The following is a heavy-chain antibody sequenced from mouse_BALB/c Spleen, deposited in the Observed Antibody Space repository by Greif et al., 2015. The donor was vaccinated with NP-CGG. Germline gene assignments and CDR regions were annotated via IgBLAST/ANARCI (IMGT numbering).Heavy chain of an antibody. CDR3: ARYNYYGAEYAMDY. D-gene: IGHD2-1*01. J-gene: IGHJ4*01. Sequence: EVQGVESGPGLVKPSQSLSLTCTVTGYSITSDYAWNWIRQFPGNKLEWMGYISYSGSTSYNPSLKSRISITRDTSKNQFFLQLNSVTTEDTATYYCARYNYYGAEYAMDYWGQGTSVTVSS. CDR2: ISYSGST. CDR1: GYSITSDYA. V-gene: IGHV3-2*02.